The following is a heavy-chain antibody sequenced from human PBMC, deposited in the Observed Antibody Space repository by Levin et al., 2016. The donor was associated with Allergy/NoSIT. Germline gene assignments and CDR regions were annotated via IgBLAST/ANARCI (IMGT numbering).Heavy chain of an antibody. CDR2: ISYDGSNK. J-gene: IGHJ6*02. D-gene: IGHD3-22*01. V-gene: IGHV3-30*04. Sequence: GESLKISCAASGFTFSSYAMHWVRQAPGKGLEWVAVISYDGSNKYYADSVKGRFTISRDNSKNTLYLQMNSLRAEDTAVYYCARYYYDSSGYYDDYYYYGMDVWGQGTTVTVSS. CDR1: GFTFSSYA. CDR3: ARYYYDSSGYYDDYYYYGMDV.